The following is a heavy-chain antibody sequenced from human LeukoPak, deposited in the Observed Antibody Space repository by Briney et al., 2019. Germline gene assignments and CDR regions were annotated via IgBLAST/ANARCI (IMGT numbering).Heavy chain of an antibody. CDR2: ISAYNGNT. J-gene: IGHJ4*02. Sequence: GASVKVSSKASGYTFTSYGISWVRQAPGQGLEWMGWISAYNGNTNYAQKLQGRVTMTTDTSTSTAYMELRSLRSDDTAVYYCARAGLTYYDYVWGSYRNYFDYWGQGTLVTVSS. V-gene: IGHV1-18*01. D-gene: IGHD3-16*02. CDR1: GYTFTSYG. CDR3: ARAGLTYYDYVWGSYRNYFDY.